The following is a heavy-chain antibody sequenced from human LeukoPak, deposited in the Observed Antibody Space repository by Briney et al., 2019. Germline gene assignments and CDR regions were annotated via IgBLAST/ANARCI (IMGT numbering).Heavy chain of an antibody. D-gene: IGHD6-6*01. CDR1: GYTFTSYD. CDR3: ARTLYSSSSGRPPDY. Sequence: ASVKVSCKASGYTFTSYDINWVRQATGQGLEWKGWMNPNSGNTGYAQKFQGRVTITADESTSTAYMELSSLRSEDTAVYYCARTLYSSSSGRPPDYWGQGTLVTVSS. J-gene: IGHJ4*02. CDR2: MNPNSGNT. V-gene: IGHV1-8*03.